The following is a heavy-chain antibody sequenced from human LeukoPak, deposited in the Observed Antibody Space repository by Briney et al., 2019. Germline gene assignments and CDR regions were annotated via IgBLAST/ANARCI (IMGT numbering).Heavy chain of an antibody. CDR1: GFTFDDYA. CDR2: ISWNSGSI. CDR3: AKVSGYSYGFFDY. V-gene: IGHV3-9*01. J-gene: IGHJ4*02. D-gene: IGHD5-18*01. Sequence: GRSLRLSCAASGFTFDDYAMHWVRQAPGKGLEWVSGISWNSGSIDYAGSVKGRLTLSRDNAKHFLYLQMDSLRAEDTALYYCAKVSGYSYGFFDYWGQGSLVTVSS.